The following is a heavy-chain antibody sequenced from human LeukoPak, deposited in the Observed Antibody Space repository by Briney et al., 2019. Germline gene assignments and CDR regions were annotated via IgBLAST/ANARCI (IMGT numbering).Heavy chain of an antibody. Sequence: SVKVSYKASGGTFSSYAISWVRQAPGQGLEWMGRIIPIFGTANYAQKFQGRVTITTDESTSTAYMELSSLRSEDTAVYYCALVWSGDTEAFDIWGQGTMVTVSS. CDR2: IIPIFGTA. D-gene: IGHD3-10*01. CDR1: GGTFSSYA. V-gene: IGHV1-69*05. CDR3: ALVWSGDTEAFDI. J-gene: IGHJ3*02.